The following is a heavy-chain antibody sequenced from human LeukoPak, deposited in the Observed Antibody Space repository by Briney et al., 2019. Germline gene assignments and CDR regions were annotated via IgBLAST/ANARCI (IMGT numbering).Heavy chain of an antibody. V-gene: IGHV3-20*04. Sequence: GGSLRLACAASGFTFDDYGMSWVRQAPGKGLEWVSGINWNGGSTGYADSVKGRFTISRDNAKNSLYLQMNSLRAEDTAVYFCAELGITMIGGVWGKGTTVTISS. D-gene: IGHD3-10*02. CDR2: INWNGGST. CDR1: GFTFDDYG. J-gene: IGHJ6*04. CDR3: AELGITMIGGV.